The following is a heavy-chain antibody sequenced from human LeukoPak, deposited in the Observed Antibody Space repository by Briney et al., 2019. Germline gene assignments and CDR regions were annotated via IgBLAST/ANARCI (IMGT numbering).Heavy chain of an antibody. CDR1: GFTFSGYS. J-gene: IGHJ4*02. CDR2: FGTRSTSI. Sequence: GGSLRLSCTASGFTFSGYSMNWIRQAPGKGLEWVSSFGTRSTSIYHAGSVRGRFAISRDNAKNSLYLQMNSLRAEDTALYYCAREVSEGFDFWGQGTLVTVSS. CDR3: AREVSEGFDF. V-gene: IGHV3-21*01. D-gene: IGHD3-22*01.